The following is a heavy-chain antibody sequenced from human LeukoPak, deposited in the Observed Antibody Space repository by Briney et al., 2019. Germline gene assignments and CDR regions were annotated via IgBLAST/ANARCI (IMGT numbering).Heavy chain of an antibody. D-gene: IGHD3-16*01. CDR3: ARDYEGWGKTDVFDI. J-gene: IGHJ3*02. CDR2: MYTSGST. CDR1: GDSISSYS. V-gene: IGHV4-4*07. Sequence: SEILSLTCTVSGDSISSYSWSWIRQPAGKGLEWIGRMYTSGSTNSNPSLKSRVTMSVDTSKNQFSLKLSSVTAADTAVYYCARDYEGWGKTDVFDIWGQGTMVTVSS.